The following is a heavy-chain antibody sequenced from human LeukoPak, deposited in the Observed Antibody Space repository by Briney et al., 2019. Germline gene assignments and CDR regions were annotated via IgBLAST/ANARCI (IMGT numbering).Heavy chain of an antibody. CDR3: ARDADSSGYYSPVDY. D-gene: IGHD3-22*01. CDR2: ISSSGSTI. V-gene: IGHV3-11*04. Sequence: PGGSLRLSCAASGFTFSDYYMSWIRQAPGKGLEWVSYISSSGSTIYYADSVKGRFTISRDNAKNSLYLQMNSLRAEDTAVYYCARDADSSGYYSPVDYWGQGTLVTVSS. CDR1: GFTFSDYY. J-gene: IGHJ4*02.